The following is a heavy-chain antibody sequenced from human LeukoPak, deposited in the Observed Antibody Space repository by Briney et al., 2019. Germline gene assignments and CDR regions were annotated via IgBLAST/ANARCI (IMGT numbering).Heavy chain of an antibody. D-gene: IGHD4-17*01. Sequence: SETLSLTCTVSGYSISNGYYWGWIRQPPGKGLEWVGSIYHRGSTYYNPSLRSRVTISLDRSKKKFSLKLSFVTAADTAVYYCARDSGTTGEVKFDPWGQGTLVTVSS. CDR1: GYSISNGYY. CDR3: ARDSGTTGEVKFDP. V-gene: IGHV4-38-2*02. CDR2: IYHRGST. J-gene: IGHJ5*02.